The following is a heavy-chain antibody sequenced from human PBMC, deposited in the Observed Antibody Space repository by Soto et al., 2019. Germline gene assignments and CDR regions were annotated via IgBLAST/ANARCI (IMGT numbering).Heavy chain of an antibody. CDR3: ARPARECSSPGCAN. J-gene: IGHJ4*02. D-gene: IGHD2-2*01. Sequence: EVQLVESGGGLVQPGGSLRLSCVVSGLTFSNYWMSWVRQAPGKGLEWVANINQDGSESYYVDSVKGRFTISRDNAKNSVYLLMTSLRAEVTAVYYCARPARECSSPGCANWGQGTLVTVSS. CDR2: INQDGSES. V-gene: IGHV3-7*01. CDR1: GLTFSNYW.